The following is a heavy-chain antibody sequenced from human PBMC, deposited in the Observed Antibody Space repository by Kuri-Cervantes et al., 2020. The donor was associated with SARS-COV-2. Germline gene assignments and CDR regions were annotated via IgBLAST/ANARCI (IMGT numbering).Heavy chain of an antibody. Sequence: GGSLRLSCAASGFTFSSYAMSWVRQAPGKGLEWVSAISGSGGSTYYADSVKGRFTISRDNSKNTLYLQMNSLRAEDTAVYYCAEDEGVVGAPYYYYGMDVWGQGTTVTVSS. CDR3: AEDEGVVGAPYYYYGMDV. J-gene: IGHJ6*02. D-gene: IGHD1-26*01. V-gene: IGHV3-23*01. CDR1: GFTFSSYA. CDR2: ISGSGGST.